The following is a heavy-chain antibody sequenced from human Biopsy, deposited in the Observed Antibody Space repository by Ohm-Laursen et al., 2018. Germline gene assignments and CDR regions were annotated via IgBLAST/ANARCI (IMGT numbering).Heavy chain of an antibody. CDR2: ISGSSNNI. CDR1: GFIFSDYG. V-gene: IGHV3-9*01. D-gene: IGHD6-25*01. J-gene: IGHJ4*01. CDR3: TKRRTAVRPFDS. Sequence: SLRLSCAASGFIFSDYGMHWVRHAPGKGLEWVSGISGSSNNIIYADSVRGRFTISRDNAKSSLYLEMNSLRSEDTAFYYCTKRRTAVRPFDSWGHGTLVIVSS.